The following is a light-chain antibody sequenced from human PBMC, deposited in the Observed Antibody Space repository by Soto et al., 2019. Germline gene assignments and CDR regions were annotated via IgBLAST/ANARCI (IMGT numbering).Light chain of an antibody. J-gene: IGLJ2*01. CDR3: CSNSISNTIL. CDR2: EVS. Sequence: QSALTQPASVSGSPGQSITISCTGTSSDVGSFTLVSWYQQYPRKAPKLMIYEVSKRPSGVSNRFSGSRSGYTASLTITGLQAEDEADYFCCSNSISNTILFGGGTQLTVL. V-gene: IGLV2-23*02. CDR1: SSDVGSFTL.